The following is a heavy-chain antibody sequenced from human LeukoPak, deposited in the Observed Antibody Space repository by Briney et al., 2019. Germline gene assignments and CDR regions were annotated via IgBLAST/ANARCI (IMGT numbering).Heavy chain of an antibody. V-gene: IGHV1-18*04. CDR1: GYTFTAYY. D-gene: IGHD3-16*01. Sequence: ASVKVSCKASGYTFTAYYMHWVRQAPGQGLEWMGWISAYNGNTNYAQKLQGRVTMTTDTSTGTAYMELRSLRSDDTAVYYCARGDGLSYYYYYMDVWGKGTTVTVSS. J-gene: IGHJ6*03. CDR2: ISAYNGNT. CDR3: ARGDGLSYYYYYMDV.